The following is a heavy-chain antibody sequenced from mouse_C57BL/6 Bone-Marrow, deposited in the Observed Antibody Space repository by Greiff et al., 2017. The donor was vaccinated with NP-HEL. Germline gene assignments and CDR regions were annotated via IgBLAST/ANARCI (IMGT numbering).Heavy chain of an antibody. V-gene: IGHV7-1*01. CDR3: ARDNWAYYAMDD. D-gene: IGHD4-1*02. J-gene: IGHJ4*01. Sequence: EVKLVESGGGLVQSGRSLRLSCATSGFTFSDFYMEWVRQAPGKGLEWIAASRNKANDYTTEYSASVKGRFIVSRDTSQSILYLQMNALRAEDTAIYYCARDNWAYYAMDDWGQGTSVTVSS. CDR1: GFTFSDFY. CDR2: SRNKANDYTT.